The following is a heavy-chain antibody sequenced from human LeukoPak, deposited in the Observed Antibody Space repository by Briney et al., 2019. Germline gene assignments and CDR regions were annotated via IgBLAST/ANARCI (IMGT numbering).Heavy chain of an antibody. CDR3: ARDCGGDCYWSPTADAFDI. CDR1: GGIFSSYA. CDR2: IIPIFGTA. J-gene: IGHJ3*02. V-gene: IGHV1-69*05. D-gene: IGHD2-21*02. Sequence: ASVKVSCKASGGIFSSYAISWVRQPPGQGLEWLGRIIPIFGTANYAQKFQGRVTITTDESTSTAYMELSSLISEATAVYYCARDCGGDCYWSPTADAFDIWGQGTMVTVSS.